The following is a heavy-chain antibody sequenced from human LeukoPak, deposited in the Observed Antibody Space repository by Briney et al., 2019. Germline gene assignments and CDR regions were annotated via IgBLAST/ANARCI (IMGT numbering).Heavy chain of an antibody. J-gene: IGHJ5*02. V-gene: IGHV3-7*05. CDR2: IKQDGSEK. D-gene: IGHD4-17*01. CDR3: AKVSRDYGDYGWFDP. Sequence: GGSLRLSCAASGFTFSSYWMSWVRQAPGKGLEWVANIKQDGSEKYYVDSVKGRFTISRDNAKNSLYLQMNSLRAEDTAVYYCAKVSRDYGDYGWFDPWGQGTLVTVSS. CDR1: GFTFSSYW.